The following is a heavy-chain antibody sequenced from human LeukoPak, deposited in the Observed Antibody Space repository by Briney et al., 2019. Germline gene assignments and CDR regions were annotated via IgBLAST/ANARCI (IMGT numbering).Heavy chain of an antibody. Sequence: SETLSLTCTVSGGSISNYFWGWIRQPPGKGLEWIGFITYSGSTDHNPSHKSRVTISVDASKNQFSLKLTSVTAADTAVYYCVRHTTSGWYQVVYWGQGTLVTVSS. CDR3: VRHTTSGWYQVVY. D-gene: IGHD6-19*01. CDR2: ITYSGST. CDR1: GGSISNYF. J-gene: IGHJ4*02. V-gene: IGHV4-59*01.